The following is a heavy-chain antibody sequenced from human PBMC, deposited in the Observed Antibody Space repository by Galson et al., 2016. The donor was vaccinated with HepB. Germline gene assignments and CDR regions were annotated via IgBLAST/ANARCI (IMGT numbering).Heavy chain of an antibody. J-gene: IGHJ4*02. CDR1: GFTFSTYT. Sequence: SLRLSCAASGFTFSTYTMNWVRQAPGKGLEWLSSITPSSSYIFYADSVKGRITISRDNAKNSLFLQMNSLRAEDTAAYYCARERLDYTSTSGIDYWGQGTLVTVSS. V-gene: IGHV3-21*01. D-gene: IGHD6-6*01. CDR3: ARERLDYTSTSGIDY. CDR2: ITPSSSYI.